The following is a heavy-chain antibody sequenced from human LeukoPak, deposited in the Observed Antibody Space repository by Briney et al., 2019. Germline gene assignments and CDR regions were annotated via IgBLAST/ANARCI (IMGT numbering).Heavy chain of an antibody. D-gene: IGHD6-13*01. V-gene: IGHV4-59*01. CDR3: ARGYSSRLIHY. CDR2: IYHTGST. Sequence: SETLSLTCTDSSGSISGYYWNWIRQPPGKGLEWIGYIYHTGSTNYNPSLKSRVTISVDTSKNQFSLKLSSVTAADTAVYFCARGYSSRLIHYWGQGTLVTVSS. J-gene: IGHJ4*02. CDR1: SGSISGYY.